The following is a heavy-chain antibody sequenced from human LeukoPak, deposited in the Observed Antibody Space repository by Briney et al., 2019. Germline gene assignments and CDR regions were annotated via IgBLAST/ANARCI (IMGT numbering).Heavy chain of an antibody. D-gene: IGHD3-10*01. Sequence: SETLSLTCTVSGGSISSYYWSWIRQPPGKGLEWIGYIYYSGSTNYNPSLKSRFTISLDTSKNQFSLKLSSVTAADTAVYYCARHGGVVRGEGSDAFDIWGQGTMATVSS. CDR1: GGSISSYY. J-gene: IGHJ3*02. CDR2: IYYSGST. V-gene: IGHV4-59*08. CDR3: ARHGGVVRGEGSDAFDI.